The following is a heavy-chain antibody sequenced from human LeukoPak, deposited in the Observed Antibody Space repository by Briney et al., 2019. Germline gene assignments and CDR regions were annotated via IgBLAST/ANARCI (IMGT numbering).Heavy chain of an antibody. D-gene: IGHD3-10*01. Sequence: PSETLSLTCAVYGGSFSGYYWSWLRQPPGKGLEWIGEINHSGRTNYNPSLKSRVTISGDTSKKQFSLKLSSVTAADTAVYYCARAGTMVRGVIMRYYYYMDVWGKGTTVTVSS. V-gene: IGHV4-34*01. J-gene: IGHJ6*03. CDR2: INHSGRT. CDR3: ARAGTMVRGVIMRYYYYMDV. CDR1: GGSFSGYY.